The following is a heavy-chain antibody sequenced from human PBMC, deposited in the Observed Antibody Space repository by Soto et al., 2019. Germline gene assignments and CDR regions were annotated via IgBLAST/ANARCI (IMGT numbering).Heavy chain of an antibody. V-gene: IGHV3-30-3*01. CDR3: ARAGCDGGTCYTLVGRRYGMDV. D-gene: IGHD2-15*01. CDR1: GFTFSNYA. J-gene: IGHJ6*02. CDR2: ISYDGNNK. Sequence: QVQLVESGGGVVQPGRSLRLSCAASGFTFSNYAMYWVRQAPGKGLEWVAVISYDGNNKYYADFVKGRFTISRDNSKNRLYLKINSLRAEDTAVYYCARAGCDGGTCYTLVGRRYGMDVWGQGTTVTVSS.